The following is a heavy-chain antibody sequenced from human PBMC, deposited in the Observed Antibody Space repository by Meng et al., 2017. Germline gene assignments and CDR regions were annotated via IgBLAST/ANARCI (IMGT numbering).Heavy chain of an antibody. CDR2: ISYDGSNR. Sequence: GESLKISCAASGFTFSSYAMHWVRQAPGKGLEWVAVISYDGSNRYYADSVKGRFTISRDNSKNTLYLQMNSLRAEDTAVYYCARDSGGDYGDPIYGMDVWGQGTTVTVSS. V-gene: IGHV3-30*01. D-gene: IGHD4-17*01. CDR3: ARDSGGDYGDPIYGMDV. CDR1: GFTFSSYA. J-gene: IGHJ6*02.